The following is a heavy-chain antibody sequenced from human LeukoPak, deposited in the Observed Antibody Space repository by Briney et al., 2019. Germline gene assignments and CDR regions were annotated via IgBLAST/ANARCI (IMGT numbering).Heavy chain of an antibody. Sequence: PSETLSLTCAVYGVSFSGYYWSWIRQPPGKGLEWIGEINHSGSTNYNPSLKSRVTISVDTSKNQFSLKLSSVTAADTAVYYCAGGRVAAAGTSTGPYYFDYWGQGTLVTVSS. CDR3: AGGRVAAAGTSTGPYYFDY. D-gene: IGHD6-13*01. CDR1: GVSFSGYY. CDR2: INHSGST. V-gene: IGHV4-34*01. J-gene: IGHJ4*02.